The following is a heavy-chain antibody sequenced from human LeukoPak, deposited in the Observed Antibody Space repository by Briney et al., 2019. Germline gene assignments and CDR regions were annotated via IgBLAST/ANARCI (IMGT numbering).Heavy chain of an antibody. Sequence: SETLSLTCTVSGGSISSVDYYWRWIRQPQGKGLEWIGYIYYSGSTYYNPSLKGRLTISVDTSKNHFSLKLSSVTAADTAVYYGAVRYCSTSSCYPYFDYWGQGTLVTVSS. D-gene: IGHD2-2*01. J-gene: IGHJ4*02. CDR1: GGSISSVDYY. V-gene: IGHV4-30-4*08. CDR2: IYYSGST. CDR3: AVRYCSTSSCYPYFDY.